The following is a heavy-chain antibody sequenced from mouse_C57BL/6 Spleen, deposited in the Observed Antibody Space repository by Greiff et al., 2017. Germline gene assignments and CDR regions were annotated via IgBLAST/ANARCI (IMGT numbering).Heavy chain of an antibody. V-gene: IGHV5-4*01. CDR2: ISDGGSYT. Sequence: EVQLVESGGGLVKPGGSLKLSCAASGFTFSSYAMSWVRQTPEKRLEWVATISDGGSYTYYPDNVKGRFTISRDNAKNNLYLQMSHLKSEDTAMYYCAMDFGNSPCGYGGKGTLVTVSA. CDR1: GFTFSSYA. CDR3: AMDFGNSPCGY. J-gene: IGHJ3*01. D-gene: IGHD2-1*01.